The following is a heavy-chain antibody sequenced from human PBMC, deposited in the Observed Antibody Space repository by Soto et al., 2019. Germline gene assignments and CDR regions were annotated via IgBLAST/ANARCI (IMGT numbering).Heavy chain of an antibody. CDR3: ARDRKQQLDQYCYYYYGMDV. CDR1: GFTFSSYA. D-gene: IGHD6-13*01. J-gene: IGHJ6*02. V-gene: IGHV3-30-3*01. Sequence: QVQLVESGGGVVQPGRSLRLSCAASGFTFSSYAMHWVRQAPGKGLEWVAVISYDGSNKYYADSVKGRFTISRDNSKNTLYLQMNSLRAEDTAVYYCARDRKQQLDQYCYYYYGMDVWGQGTTVTVSS. CDR2: ISYDGSNK.